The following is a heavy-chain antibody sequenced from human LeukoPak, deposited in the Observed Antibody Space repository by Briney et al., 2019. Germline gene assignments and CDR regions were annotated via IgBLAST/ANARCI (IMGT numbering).Heavy chain of an antibody. J-gene: IGHJ4*02. Sequence: GGSLRLSCAASGFTFSSYAMSWVRQAPGKGLEWVSAISGSGGSTYYADSVKGRFTISRDNSKNTLYLQMNSLRAEDTAVYYCAKGRPLSTYYYDSSGYYYLDYWGQGTLVTVSS. CDR1: GFTFSSYA. CDR2: ISGSGGST. CDR3: AKGRPLSTYYYDSSGYYYLDY. V-gene: IGHV3-23*01. D-gene: IGHD3-22*01.